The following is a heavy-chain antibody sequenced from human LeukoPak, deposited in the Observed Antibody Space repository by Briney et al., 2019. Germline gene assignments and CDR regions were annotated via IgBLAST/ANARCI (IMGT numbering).Heavy chain of an antibody. Sequence: ASVKVSCKASGYTFTSYAMHWVRQAPGQRLEWMGWINAGNGNTKYSQKFQGRVTITRDISASTAYMELSSLRSEDTAVYYCARVMVRGVLHFDYWGQGTLVTVSS. CDR2: INAGNGNT. CDR1: GYTFTSYA. D-gene: IGHD3-10*01. V-gene: IGHV1-3*01. CDR3: ARVMVRGVLHFDY. J-gene: IGHJ4*02.